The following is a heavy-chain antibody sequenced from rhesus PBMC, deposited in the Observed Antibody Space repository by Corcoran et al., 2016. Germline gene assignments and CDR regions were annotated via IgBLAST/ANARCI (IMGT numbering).Heavy chain of an antibody. CDR3: ARCDSNRFDY. CDR1: GYSISSGYD. CDR2: IYGSSGST. D-gene: IGHD4-23*01. V-gene: IGHV4-76*01. Sequence: QVQLQESGPGVVKPSETLSLTCAVSGYSISSGYDWSWIRQPPGKGLEWIGYIYGSSGSTNYNPSLTNRVTISKDTSKTQFSLKLSSVTAADTAVYYCARCDSNRFDYWGQGVLVTVSS. J-gene: IGHJ4*01.